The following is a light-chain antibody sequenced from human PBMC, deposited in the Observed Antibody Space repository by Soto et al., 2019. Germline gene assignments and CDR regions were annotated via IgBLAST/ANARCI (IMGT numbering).Light chain of an antibody. CDR1: QSVSSN. J-gene: IGKJ1*01. Sequence: EIVMTQSPATLSVSPGERATLSCRASQSVSSNLAWYQQKPCQAPRLLIYGASTRATGIPARFSGSGSGTEFTLTISSLQSEDFAVYYCQQYTNWPTWTFGQGTKVDIK. V-gene: IGKV3-15*01. CDR3: QQYTNWPTWT. CDR2: GAS.